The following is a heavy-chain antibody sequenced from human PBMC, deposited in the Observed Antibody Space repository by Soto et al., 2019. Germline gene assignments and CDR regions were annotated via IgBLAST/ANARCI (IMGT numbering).Heavy chain of an antibody. V-gene: IGHV4-59*08. D-gene: IGHD6-13*01. J-gene: IGHJ6*03. CDR1: GGSISSYD. Sequence: PSETLSLTCTVSGGSISSYDWSWIRQPPGKGLEWIGYIYYSGSTNYNPSLKSRVTISVDTSKNQFSLKLSSVTAADTAVYYCARRSSSWYGSLVGYYYYMDVWGKGTSVTVSS. CDR3: ARRSSSWYGSLVGYYYYMDV. CDR2: IYYSGST.